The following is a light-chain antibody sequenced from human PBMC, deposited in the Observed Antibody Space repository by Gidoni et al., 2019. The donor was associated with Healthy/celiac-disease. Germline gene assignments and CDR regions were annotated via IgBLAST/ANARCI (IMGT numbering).Light chain of an antibody. CDR2: DAS. V-gene: IGKV3-11*01. CDR1: QRVSSY. J-gene: IGKJ4*01. CDR3: QQRSNWLT. Sequence: EIVLTQSPATLSWSPGESATLSCRASQRVSSYLAWYQQKPGQAPSLLIYDASNRATGIPARFSGSGSGTDLTLTISSLEPEEFAVYYCQQRSNWLTFGGGTKVEIK.